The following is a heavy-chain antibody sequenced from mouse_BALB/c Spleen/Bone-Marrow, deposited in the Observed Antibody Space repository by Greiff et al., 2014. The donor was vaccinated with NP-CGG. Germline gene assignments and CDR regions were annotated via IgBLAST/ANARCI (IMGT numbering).Heavy chain of an antibody. V-gene: IGHV2-9*02. CDR3: ARITTATGAMDY. J-gene: IGHJ4*01. CDR1: GFSLTNYG. D-gene: IGHD1-2*01. CDR2: IWADGST. Sequence: VKLQESGPGLVAPSQSLSITCTVSGFSLTNYGVHWVRQPPGKGLEWLGVIWADGSTNYNSALMSRLSISKDNSKSQVFFKMNSLQTDDTAMYYCARITTATGAMDYWGQGTSATASS.